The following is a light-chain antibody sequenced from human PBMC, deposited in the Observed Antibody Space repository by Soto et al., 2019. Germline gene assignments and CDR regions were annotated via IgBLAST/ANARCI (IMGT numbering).Light chain of an antibody. J-gene: IGLJ2*01. CDR2: EVS. CDR3: SSYTSSSTLVV. V-gene: IGLV2-14*01. CDR1: SSDVGGYNY. Sequence: QSALTQPASVSGSPGQSITISCTGTSSDVGGYNYVSWYQQHPGKAPKLMIYEVSNRPSGVSNRFSGSKSGNTASLPISGLQAEDEADYYCSSYTSSSTLVVFGGGTTVTVL.